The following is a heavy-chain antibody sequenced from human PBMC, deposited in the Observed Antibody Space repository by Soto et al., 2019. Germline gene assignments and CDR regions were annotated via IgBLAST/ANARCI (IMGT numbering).Heavy chain of an antibody. CDR2: ISAHTGNT. J-gene: IGHJ6*02. Sequence: ASVKVSCKTSGYTFTNYGISWVRQAPGQGLEWMGWISAHTGNTNYAQKFQGRVTMTTDTSTSTAYMELSSLRSEDTAVYYCARALCSSTSCYRSGMDVWGQGTTVTVSS. D-gene: IGHD2-2*01. CDR3: ARALCSSTSCYRSGMDV. V-gene: IGHV1-18*01. CDR1: GYTFTNYG.